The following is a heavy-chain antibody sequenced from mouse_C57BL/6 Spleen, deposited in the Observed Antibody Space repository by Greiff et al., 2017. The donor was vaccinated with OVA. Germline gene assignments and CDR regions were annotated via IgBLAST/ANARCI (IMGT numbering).Heavy chain of an antibody. CDR1: GYTFTDYN. CDR2: INPNNGGT. J-gene: IGHJ4*01. D-gene: IGHD1-1*01. Sequence: VQLQQSGPELVKPGASVKIPCKASGYTFTDYNMDWVKQSHGKSLEWIGDINPNNGGTIYNQKFKGKATLTVDKSSSTAYMELRSLTSEDTAVYYCARRIITTVVATYPYAMDYWGQGTSVTVSS. V-gene: IGHV1-18*01. CDR3: ARRIITTVVATYPYAMDY.